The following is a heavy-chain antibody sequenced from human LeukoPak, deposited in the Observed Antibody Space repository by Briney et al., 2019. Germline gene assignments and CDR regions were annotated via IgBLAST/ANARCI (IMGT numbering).Heavy chain of an antibody. D-gene: IGHD2-15*01. CDR2: IYPGDSDT. Sequence: GESLQISCQGSGSRFTSYWIGGVRRVPGKGLEWIGIIYPGDSDTRYRPSFQGQVTISADKSISTAYLQWSSLKASDTAMYYCARPPYCSGGTCYGLDYWGQGTLVTVSS. CDR3: ARPPYCSGGTCYGLDY. V-gene: IGHV5-51*01. CDR1: GSRFTSYW. J-gene: IGHJ4*02.